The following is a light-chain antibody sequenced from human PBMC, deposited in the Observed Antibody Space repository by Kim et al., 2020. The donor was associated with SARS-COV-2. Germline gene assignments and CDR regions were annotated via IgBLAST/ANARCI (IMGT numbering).Light chain of an antibody. V-gene: IGKV1-39*01. J-gene: IGKJ2*01. CDR2: AAS. CDR1: QSISSY. CDR3: LQTDSPPHT. Sequence: DIQMTQSPSSLSASVGDGVTITCRASQSISSYLNWYQQKPGKAPKLLIYAASSLPSGVPSRFSGSGSGTDFTLTISSLQPEDFATYSCLQTDSPPHTFGQGTKLEI.